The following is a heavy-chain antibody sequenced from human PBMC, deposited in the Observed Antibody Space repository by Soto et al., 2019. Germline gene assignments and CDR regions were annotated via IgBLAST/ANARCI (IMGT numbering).Heavy chain of an antibody. Sequence: ASVKVSCKASGYTFTSYDINWVRQATGQGLEWMGWMNPNSGNTGYAQKFQGRVTMTRNTYISTAYMELSSLRSEDTAVYYCARERSAAGTGWFDPWGQGSLVTVSS. D-gene: IGHD6-13*01. J-gene: IGHJ5*02. V-gene: IGHV1-8*01. CDR3: ARERSAAGTGWFDP. CDR2: MNPNSGNT. CDR1: GYTFTSYD.